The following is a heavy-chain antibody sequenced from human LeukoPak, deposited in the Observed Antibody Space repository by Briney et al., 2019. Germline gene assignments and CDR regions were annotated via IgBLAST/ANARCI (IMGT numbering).Heavy chain of an antibody. J-gene: IGHJ4*02. V-gene: IGHV3-48*01. CDR2: ISSSSTI. D-gene: IGHD4-23*01. Sequence: PGGSLRLSCAASGFTFSSYSMNWVRQAPGKGLEWVSYISSSSTIYYADSVKGRFTISRDNAKNSLYLQMNSLRAEDTAVYYCARRLVGTPDYFDYWGQGTLVTVSS. CDR1: GFTFSSYS. CDR3: ARRLVGTPDYFDY.